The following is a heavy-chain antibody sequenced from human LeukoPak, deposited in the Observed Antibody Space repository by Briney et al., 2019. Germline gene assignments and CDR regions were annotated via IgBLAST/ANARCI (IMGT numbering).Heavy chain of an antibody. CDR1: GGSISSSNW. D-gene: IGHD2-21*01. Sequence: SETLSLTCAVSGGSISSSNWWSWVRQPPGEGLEWIGEIYHSGSTNYNPSLKSRVTISVDKSKNQFSLKLSSVTAADTAVYYCARDAIYSGHRNAFDIWGQGTMVTVSS. V-gene: IGHV4-4*02. CDR3: ARDAIYSGHRNAFDI. J-gene: IGHJ3*02. CDR2: IYHSGST.